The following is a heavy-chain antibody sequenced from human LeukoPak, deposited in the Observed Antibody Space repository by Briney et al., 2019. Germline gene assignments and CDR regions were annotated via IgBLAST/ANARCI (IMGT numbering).Heavy chain of an antibody. D-gene: IGHD4-17*01. J-gene: IGHJ5*02. CDR2: IYYTGTT. CDR1: GVARKNPFYF. Sequence: SQSLSLTSTVSGVARKNPFYFWGWIRHPPRKGLEWIASIYYTGTTYYNPSLKSRVSVARDTSQSQFPLTLSYVTAADTAVYYCASHSPSSTVTDRFDPWGQGTLVTVSS. CDR3: ASHSPSSTVTDRFDP. V-gene: IGHV4-39*01.